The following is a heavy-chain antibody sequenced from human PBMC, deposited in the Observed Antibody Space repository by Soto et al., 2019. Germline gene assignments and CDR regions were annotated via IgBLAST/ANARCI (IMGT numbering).Heavy chain of an antibody. CDR3: AKGSYSTSSGGWFDP. CDR1: GFPFNDYA. Sequence: EMQLVESGGGLVQPGRSLRLSCAASGFPFNDYALFWVRQAPGKGLEWVSSINWNSARIAYADSVKGRFTISRDNAKNSLSLQMTSLRADDTAVYYCAKGSYSTSSGGWFDPWGQGTLVTVSS. D-gene: IGHD6-6*01. V-gene: IGHV3-9*01. J-gene: IGHJ5*02. CDR2: INWNSARI.